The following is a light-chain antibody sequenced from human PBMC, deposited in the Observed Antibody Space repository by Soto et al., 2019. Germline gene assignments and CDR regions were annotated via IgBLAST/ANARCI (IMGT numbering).Light chain of an antibody. CDR1: QSFRYDY. CDR3: QQYETSMYT. Sequence: EIVLTQSPGTLSLSPGERASLSCRASQSFRYDYLAWYQQKPGQAHRLLVYGVSARATGIPARFSGSGSGTDFTLTISRVEPEDFAVYYCQQYETSMYTFGQGTKLEI. V-gene: IGKV3-20*01. J-gene: IGKJ2*01. CDR2: GVS.